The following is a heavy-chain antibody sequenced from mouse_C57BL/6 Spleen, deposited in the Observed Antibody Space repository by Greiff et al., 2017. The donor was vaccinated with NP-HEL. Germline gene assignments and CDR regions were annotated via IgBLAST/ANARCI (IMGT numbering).Heavy chain of an antibody. V-gene: IGHV1-69*01. D-gene: IGHD1-1*01. Sequence: QVQLQQPGAELVMPGASVKLSCKASGYTFTSYWMHWVKQRPGQGLEWIGEIDPSDSYTNYNQKFKGKSTLTVDKSSSTAYMQLSSLTSEDSAVYYCARRGDGGSSGYFDVWGTGTTVTVSS. CDR3: ARRGDGGSSGYFDV. CDR2: IDPSDSYT. J-gene: IGHJ1*03. CDR1: GYTFTSYW.